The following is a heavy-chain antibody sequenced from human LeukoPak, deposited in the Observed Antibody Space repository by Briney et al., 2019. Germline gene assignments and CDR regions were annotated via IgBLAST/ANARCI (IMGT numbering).Heavy chain of an antibody. CDR3: AKDVDPFGHCNGGTCYSDY. V-gene: IGHV3-23*01. Sequence: GGSLRLSCTASGFTFSSYAMNWVRQAPGKGLEWVSGISDNGGSTYYADSVKGRFTISRDNSKNTLYLQMNSLGAEDTALYYCAKDVDPFGHCNGGTCYSDYWGQGTLVTVSS. D-gene: IGHD2-15*01. J-gene: IGHJ4*02. CDR1: GFTFSSYA. CDR2: ISDNGGST.